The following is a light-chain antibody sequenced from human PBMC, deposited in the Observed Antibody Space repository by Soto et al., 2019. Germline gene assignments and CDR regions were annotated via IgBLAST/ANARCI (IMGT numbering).Light chain of an antibody. Sequence: QSALTQPASVSGSPGQSITISCTGASSDVGRYNYVSWYQLHPGKAPKLIIYEVSNRPSGVSNRFSGSKSGNTASLTISGLLAEDEADYYCNSYTSSTAYVFGTGPKVTVL. CDR2: EVS. J-gene: IGLJ1*01. V-gene: IGLV2-14*01. CDR3: NSYTSSTAYV. CDR1: SSDVGRYNY.